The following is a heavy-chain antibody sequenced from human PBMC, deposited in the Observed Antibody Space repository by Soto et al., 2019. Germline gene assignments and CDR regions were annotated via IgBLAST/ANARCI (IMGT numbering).Heavy chain of an antibody. Sequence: ASVKVSCKASGGTFSSYTISWVRQAPGQGLEWMGRIIPILGIANYAQKFQGRVTITADKSTSTAYMELSSLRSEDTAVYYCARASMTNPNYYYYYYMDVWGKGTTVTVSS. CDR1: GGTFSSYT. J-gene: IGHJ6*03. CDR2: IIPILGIA. D-gene: IGHD4-17*01. V-gene: IGHV1-69*02. CDR3: ARASMTNPNYYYYYYMDV.